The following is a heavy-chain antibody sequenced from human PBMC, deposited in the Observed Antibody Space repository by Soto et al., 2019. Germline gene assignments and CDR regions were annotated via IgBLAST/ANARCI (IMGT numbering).Heavy chain of an antibody. V-gene: IGHV1-18*01. J-gene: IGHJ4*02. Sequence: QVHLVQSGAEVKKPGASVKVSCKGSGYAFTTYGITWVRQAPGQGLEWMGWISAHNGNTNYAQKLQGRVTVTRDTSTSEADMELRSLRSADTAVYYCARGRYGDYWGQGALVTGSS. D-gene: IGHD1-1*01. CDR1: GYAFTTYG. CDR2: ISAHNGNT. CDR3: ARGRYGDY.